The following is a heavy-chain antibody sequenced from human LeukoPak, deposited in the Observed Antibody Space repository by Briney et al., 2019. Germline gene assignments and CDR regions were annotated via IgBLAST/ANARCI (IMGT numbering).Heavy chain of an antibody. CDR1: GGSISSSSYY. D-gene: IGHD2-21*01. CDR3: ASASDGGGEFAD. Sequence: SETPSLTCTVSGGSISSSSYYWGWIRQPPGKGLEWIGSIYYSGSTYYNPSLKSRVTISVDTSKNQFSLKLSSVTAADTAVYYCASASDGGGEFADWGQGTLVTVSS. V-gene: IGHV4-39*01. J-gene: IGHJ4*02. CDR2: IYYSGST.